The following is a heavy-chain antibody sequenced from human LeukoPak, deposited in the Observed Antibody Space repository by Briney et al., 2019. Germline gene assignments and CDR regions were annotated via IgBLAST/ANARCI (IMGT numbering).Heavy chain of an antibody. J-gene: IGHJ4*02. V-gene: IGHV3-7*01. D-gene: IGHD3-9*01. CDR1: GLTFGTSG. CDR3: ARVYNILTDSLHY. Sequence: GGSLRLSCAASGLTFGTSGMNWVRQAPGKGLEWVANIKQDGSEKYYVDSVKGRFTISRDNAKNSLYLQMNSLRAEDTAVYYCARVYNILTDSLHYWGQGTLVTVSS. CDR2: IKQDGSEK.